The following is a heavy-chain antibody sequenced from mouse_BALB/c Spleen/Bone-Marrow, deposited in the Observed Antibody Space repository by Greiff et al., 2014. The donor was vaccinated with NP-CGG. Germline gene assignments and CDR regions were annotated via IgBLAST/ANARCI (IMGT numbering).Heavy chain of an antibody. CDR3: ARYYYAMGY. CDR2: IYPGDGDT. Sequence: VQLQQSGAELARPGASVKLSCKASGYTFTSYWMQWVKQRPGQGLEWIGAIYPGDGDTRYTQKFKGKATLTADKSSSTAYMQLSSLASEDSAVYYCARYYYAMGYWGQGTSVTVSS. J-gene: IGHJ4*01. CDR1: GYTFTSYW. V-gene: IGHV1-87*01.